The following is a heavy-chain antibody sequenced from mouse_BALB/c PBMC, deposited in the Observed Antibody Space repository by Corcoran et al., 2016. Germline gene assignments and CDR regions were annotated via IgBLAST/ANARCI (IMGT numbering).Heavy chain of an antibody. CDR1: GYSFTGYT. D-gene: IGHD1-1*01. J-gene: IGHJ4*01. Sequence: EVQLQQSGPELVKPGASMKISCKASGYSFTGYTMNWVKQSHGKNLEWIGLINPYNGGTSYNQKFKGKATLTVDKSSSTAYMELLSLTSEDSAVYYCERYYYGSSYDAMDYWGQGTSVTVTS. CDR2: INPYNGGT. V-gene: IGHV1-18*01. CDR3: ERYYYGSSYDAMDY.